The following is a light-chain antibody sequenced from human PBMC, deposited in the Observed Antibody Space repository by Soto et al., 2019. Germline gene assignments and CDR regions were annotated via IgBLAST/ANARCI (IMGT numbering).Light chain of an antibody. J-gene: IGKJ5*01. Sequence: EIELTQSPATLSLSPGETATLSCRASQNVDKFLAWYQQRPGQPPRLLIFDSSNRATGVPVRFSGSGSGTVFTLTIGSLEPEDSAVYYCQQRKNWPPLTLRPGTRLEIK. CDR2: DSS. CDR3: QQRKNWPPLT. V-gene: IGKV3-11*01. CDR1: QNVDKF.